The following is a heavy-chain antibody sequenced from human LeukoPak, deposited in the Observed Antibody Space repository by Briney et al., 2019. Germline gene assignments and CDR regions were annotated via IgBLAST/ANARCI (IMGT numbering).Heavy chain of an antibody. Sequence: SETLSLTCAVYGGSSSGYYWSWVRQPPGNGLEWIGEINHSGSTNYNPSLKSRVTISVDTSKNQFSLKLRSVTAADTAVYYCARPSGDILTGYYGLWGQGTLVTVSS. CDR3: ARPSGDILTGYYGL. V-gene: IGHV4-34*01. J-gene: IGHJ4*02. D-gene: IGHD3-9*01. CDR2: INHSGST. CDR1: GGSSSGYY.